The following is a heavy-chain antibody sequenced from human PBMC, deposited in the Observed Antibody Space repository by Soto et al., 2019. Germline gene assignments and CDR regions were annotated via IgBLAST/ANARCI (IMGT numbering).Heavy chain of an antibody. CDR3: ARSPGGYYID. J-gene: IGHJ3*01. Sequence: EVQLVESGGGLVQPGGSLRLSCADSGFSFSSYWMHWVRQGPGKGLVWVSRINTDGSSPNYADSGKGRFTISRDNAKNTVYLQMNSLRAEDTAVYYCARSPGGYYIDWGQGTMVTVSS. CDR1: GFSFSSYW. D-gene: IGHD3-9*01. V-gene: IGHV3-74*01. CDR2: INTDGSSP.